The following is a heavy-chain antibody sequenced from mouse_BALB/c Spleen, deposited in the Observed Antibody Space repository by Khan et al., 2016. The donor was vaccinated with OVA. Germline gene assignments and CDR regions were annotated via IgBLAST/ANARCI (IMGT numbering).Heavy chain of an antibody. Sequence: VQLQQSGAALVKPGASVDLSCTASGFNIKDTYIHWVKQRPEQGLEWIGRIAPANGNTKYDPKFQGKATITADTSSDTSYLRLSNLPSEDTAVDFCARPSYDPRDFDVWGAGTTGTVSS. CDR1: GFNIKDTY. CDR2: IAPANGNT. D-gene: IGHD2-3*01. V-gene: IGHV14-3*02. J-gene: IGHJ1*01. CDR3: ARPSYDPRDFDV.